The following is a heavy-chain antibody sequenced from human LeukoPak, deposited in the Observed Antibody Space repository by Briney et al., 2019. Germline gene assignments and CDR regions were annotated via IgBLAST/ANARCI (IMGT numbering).Heavy chain of an antibody. CDR1: GGSLSSYY. CDR2: FYYSGST. J-gene: IGHJ4*02. CDR3: ATSRGVLTPFDY. V-gene: IGHV4-59*01. D-gene: IGHD3-10*01. Sequence: PSETLSLTCTVSGGSLSSYYWSWIRQPPGKGLEWIGYFYYSGSTNYNPSLKRRVTISGDTSKNQFSLKLNSVTAADTAVYYCATSRGVLTPFDYWGQGTLVTVSS.